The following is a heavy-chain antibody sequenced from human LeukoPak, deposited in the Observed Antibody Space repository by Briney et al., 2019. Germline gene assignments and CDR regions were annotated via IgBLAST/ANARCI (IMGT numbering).Heavy chain of an antibody. CDR1: GGSISSSSYY. V-gene: IGHV4-39*07. J-gene: IGHJ4*02. D-gene: IGHD1-26*01. CDR2: IYYSGST. CDR3: ARGVWGLRLVVDY. Sequence: SETLSLTCTVSGGSISSSSYYWGWIRQPPGKGLEWIGSIYYSGSTYYNPSLKSRVTISVDTSKNQFSLKLSSVTAADTAVYYCARGVWGLRLVVDYWGQGTLVTVSS.